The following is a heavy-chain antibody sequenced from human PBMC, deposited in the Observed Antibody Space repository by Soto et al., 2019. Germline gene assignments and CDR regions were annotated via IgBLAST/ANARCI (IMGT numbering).Heavy chain of an antibody. Sequence: GGSLRLSCAASGFTFSSYAMHWVRQAPGKGLEWVAVISYDGSNKYYADSVKGRFTISRDNSKNTLYLQMNSLRAEDTAVYYCARDPSIQLWYEFDYWGQGTLVTVSS. CDR2: ISYDGSNK. V-gene: IGHV3-30-3*01. CDR3: ARDPSIQLWYEFDY. CDR1: GFTFSSYA. D-gene: IGHD5-18*01. J-gene: IGHJ4*02.